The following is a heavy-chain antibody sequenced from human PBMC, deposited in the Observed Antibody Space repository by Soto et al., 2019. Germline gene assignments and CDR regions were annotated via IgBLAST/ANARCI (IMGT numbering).Heavy chain of an antibody. CDR1: GGSFSGYY. CDR2: INHSGST. CDR3: ARGDFEFDY. V-gene: IGHV4-34*01. J-gene: IGHJ4*02. Sequence: SETLSLTCAVYGGSFSGYYWSWIRQPPGKGLEWIGEINHSGSTNYNPSLKSRVTISADTSKNQFSLKLSSVTAADTAMYYCARGDFEFDYWGQGTLVTVSS. D-gene: IGHD2-21*02.